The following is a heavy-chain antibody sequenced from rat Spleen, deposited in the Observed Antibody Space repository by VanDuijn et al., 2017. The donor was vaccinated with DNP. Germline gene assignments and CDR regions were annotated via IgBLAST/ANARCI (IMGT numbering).Heavy chain of an antibody. CDR3: TTFEGTNA. V-gene: IGHV5S10*01. J-gene: IGHJ4*01. CDR1: GFTFSDYN. D-gene: IGHD1-11*01. Sequence: EVQLVESGGGLVQPGRSLKLSCTASGFTFSDYNIAWLRQAPKKGPEWVATVIYDGSRTSYRDSVKGRFIISRDNTKSLLFLQMDSLRPEDTATYYCTTFEGTNAWGQGTSVTVSS. CDR2: VIYDGSRT.